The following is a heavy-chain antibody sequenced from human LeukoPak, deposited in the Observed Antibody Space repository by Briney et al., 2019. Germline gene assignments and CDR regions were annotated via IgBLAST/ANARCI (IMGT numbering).Heavy chain of an antibody. D-gene: IGHD6-6*01. CDR3: ARITRLSTSPDRYYLDY. CDR2: IYTSGGT. V-gene: IGHV4-4*09. CDR1: GDSFSSYY. Sequence: SETLSLTCTVSGDSFSSYYWSWIRQPPGKGLEWIGYIYTSGGTNYIPSLKGRVTISIDKSKNQFSLKLSSVTAAGSAVYYSARITRLSTSPDRYYLDYWGQGTLVTVSS. J-gene: IGHJ4*02.